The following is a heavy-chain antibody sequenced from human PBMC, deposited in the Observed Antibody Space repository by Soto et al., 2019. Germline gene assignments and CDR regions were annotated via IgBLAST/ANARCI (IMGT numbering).Heavy chain of an antibody. Sequence: QVQLVQSGAEVKKPGASVKVSCKASGYTFTICGISWVRQGPGQGLEWMGSISAYNGNKKYAQTLQGRVKMNTDTSTTTAYMGLRGLRSDDTAVYYSAKDPEIFDSWGQGTLVTVSS. V-gene: IGHV1-18*01. CDR1: GYTFTICG. J-gene: IGHJ4*02. CDR2: ISAYNGNK. CDR3: AKDPEIFDS.